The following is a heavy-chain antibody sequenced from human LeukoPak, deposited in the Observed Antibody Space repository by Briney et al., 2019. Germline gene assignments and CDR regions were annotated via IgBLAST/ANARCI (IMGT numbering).Heavy chain of an antibody. D-gene: IGHD5-24*01. CDR2: ISVSGGST. CDR1: GFTFSSYA. V-gene: IGHV3-23*01. J-gene: IGHJ4*02. CDR3: AKARYMADY. Sequence: GGSLRLSCAASGFTFSSYAMNWVRQAPGKGLEWVSAISVSGGSTYYAGSVKGRFTISRDNSENTLYLQMDSLRAEDTAIYYCAKARYMADYWGQGTLVTVSS.